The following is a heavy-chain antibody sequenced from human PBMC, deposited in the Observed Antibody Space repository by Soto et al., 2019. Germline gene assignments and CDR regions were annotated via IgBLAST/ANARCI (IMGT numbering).Heavy chain of an antibody. V-gene: IGHV1-24*01. J-gene: IGHJ4*02. Sequence: GASVKVSCKGSGQTLTEFAVHWVRRAPGEGLEWMGGFDPDGGEIVVAQKFQDRVTMTEAISTDTAYLELTNLRSEDTAVYFCATSRYDYVWGSSRSEFYFVNWGQGTPVTVSS. CDR2: FDPDGGEI. CDR3: ATSRYDYVWGSSRSEFYFVN. CDR1: GQTLTEFA. D-gene: IGHD3-16*02.